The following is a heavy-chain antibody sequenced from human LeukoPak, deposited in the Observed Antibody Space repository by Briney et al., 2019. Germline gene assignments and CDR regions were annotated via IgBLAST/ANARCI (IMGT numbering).Heavy chain of an antibody. J-gene: IGHJ4*02. Sequence: ASVEVSCKASGGTFSSYAISWVRQAPGQGLEWMGGIIPIFGTANYAQKFQGRVTITTDESTSTAYMELSSLRSEDTAVYYCAGYGPPLDYYFDYWGQGTLVTVSS. V-gene: IGHV1-69*05. D-gene: IGHD3-10*01. CDR2: IIPIFGTA. CDR1: GGTFSSYA. CDR3: AGYGPPLDYYFDY.